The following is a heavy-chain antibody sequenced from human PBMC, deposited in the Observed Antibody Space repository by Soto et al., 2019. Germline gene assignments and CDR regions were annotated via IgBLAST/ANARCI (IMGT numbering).Heavy chain of an antibody. Sequence: GASVKVSCKASGFTFTSSAVQWVRQARGQRLEWIGWIVVGSGNTNYAQKFQERVTITRDMSTGTAYMELSSLRSEDTAVYYCAAVPRGNYYYYGLDVWGQGTTVTVSS. CDR2: IVVGSGNT. CDR1: GFTFTSSA. CDR3: AAVPRGNYYYYGLDV. J-gene: IGHJ6*02. V-gene: IGHV1-58*01.